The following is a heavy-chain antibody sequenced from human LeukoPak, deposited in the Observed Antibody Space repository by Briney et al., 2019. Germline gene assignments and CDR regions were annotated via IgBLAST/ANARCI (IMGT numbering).Heavy chain of an antibody. J-gene: IGHJ4*02. CDR1: GFTFNNYY. V-gene: IGHV3-21*01. Sequence: PGGSLRLSCAASGFTFNNYYMNWVRQAPGKGLEWVSSISSSSSYIYYADSVKGRFTISRDNAKNSLYLQMNSLRAEDTAVYYCARDLDDLWSGYHHFDYWGQGTLVTVSS. CDR2: ISSSSSYI. CDR3: ARDLDDLWSGYHHFDY. D-gene: IGHD3-3*01.